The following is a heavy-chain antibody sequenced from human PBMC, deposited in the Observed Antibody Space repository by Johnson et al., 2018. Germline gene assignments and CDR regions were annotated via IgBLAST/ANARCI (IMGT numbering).Heavy chain of an antibody. D-gene: IGHD1-14*01. CDR1: GFILSSYS. Sequence: VQLVEAGGGLVKAGVSLSLSCVASGFILSSYSMNWVRQAPGQGLEWVSSLSNTSTYIFYADSVMGRFTISRDNAKNSLYPQMNSLRAEDTAVYYCARDGRTPHYYYYYMDVWGKGTTVTVSS. J-gene: IGHJ6*03. CDR3: ARDGRTPHYYYYYMDV. V-gene: IGHV3-21*01. CDR2: LSNTSTYI.